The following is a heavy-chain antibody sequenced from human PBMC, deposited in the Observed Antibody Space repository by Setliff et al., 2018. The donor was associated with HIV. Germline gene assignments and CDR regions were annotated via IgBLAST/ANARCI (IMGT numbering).Heavy chain of an antibody. D-gene: IGHD5-18*01. V-gene: IGHV1-69*13. Sequence: GASVKVSCKASGDTFSSYAISWVRQAPGQGLEWMGGIITIFDTTHYAQNFQGRLTITADVSTSTAYMELSGLRSDDTAVYYCARVGFSSRHTGDFFDSWGQGTLVTVSS. CDR3: ARVGFSSRHTGDFFDS. J-gene: IGHJ4*02. CDR2: IITIFDTT. CDR1: GDTFSSYA.